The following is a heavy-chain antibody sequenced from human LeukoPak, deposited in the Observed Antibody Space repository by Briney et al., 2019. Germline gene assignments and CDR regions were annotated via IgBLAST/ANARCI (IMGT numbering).Heavy chain of an antibody. V-gene: IGHV4-39*01. Sequence: PSETLSLTCTVSGGSISSSSYYWGWIRQPPGKGLEWIGSIYYSGSTYYNPSLKSRVTISVDTSKNQFSLKLSSVTAADTAVYYCARLGWNYPEFDYWGQGTLVTVSS. D-gene: IGHD1-7*01. CDR2: IYYSGST. J-gene: IGHJ4*02. CDR1: GGSISSSSYY. CDR3: ARLGWNYPEFDY.